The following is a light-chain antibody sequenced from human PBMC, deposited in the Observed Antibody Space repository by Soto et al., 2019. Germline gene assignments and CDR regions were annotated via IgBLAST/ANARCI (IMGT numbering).Light chain of an antibody. CDR2: DTS. CDR1: QSVSRY. J-gene: IGKJ2*01. V-gene: IGKV3-11*01. Sequence: EIVLTQSPDTLSLSPGERATLSCRASQSVSRYLAWYQQKPGQAPRLLIYDTSNRATGIPARFSGSGSGTDFTLTISSLEPEDFAVYYCQQRINWPHTFGQGTKLEIK. CDR3: QQRINWPHT.